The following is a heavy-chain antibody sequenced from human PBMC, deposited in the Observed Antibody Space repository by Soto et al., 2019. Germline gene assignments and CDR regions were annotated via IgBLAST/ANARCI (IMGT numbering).Heavy chain of an antibody. Sequence: GASVKVSCTASGYTFTSYGISWVRQAPGQGLEWMGWISAYNGNTNYAQKLQGRVTMTTDTSTSTAYMELRSLRSDDTAVYYCARGFGYYDSSGYPYWGQGTPVTVSS. CDR2: ISAYNGNT. CDR1: GYTFTSYG. V-gene: IGHV1-18*01. CDR3: ARGFGYYDSSGYPY. J-gene: IGHJ4*02. D-gene: IGHD3-22*01.